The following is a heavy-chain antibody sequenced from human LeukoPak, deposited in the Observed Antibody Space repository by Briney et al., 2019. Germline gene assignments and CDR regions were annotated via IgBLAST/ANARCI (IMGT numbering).Heavy chain of an antibody. D-gene: IGHD3-3*01. CDR3: AAARLDEFWWGY. Sequence: ASMKVSCKASGYSLNELSMHWVRQTPGKGLEWMGGFDPEDGEIVYAQKFRGRVNMTEDTSTDTAYMYLGSLRPDDTAVYYCAAARLDEFWWGYWGQGTLVTVSS. CDR1: GYSLNELS. J-gene: IGHJ4*02. V-gene: IGHV1-24*01. CDR2: FDPEDGEI.